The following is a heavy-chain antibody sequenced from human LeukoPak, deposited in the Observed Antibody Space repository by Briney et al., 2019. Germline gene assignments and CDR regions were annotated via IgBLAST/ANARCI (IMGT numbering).Heavy chain of an antibody. CDR2: VSGSGDNT. D-gene: IGHD4-11*01. V-gene: IGHV3-23*01. CDR3: ARWGNDYSQFDS. Sequence: ETLSLTCTVSGGSISGSSYYWGWVRQAPGKGLEWVSVVSGSGDNTNYADSVKGRFTISRDNSKNTLFLQMNSLRTEDTAVYFCARWGNDYSQFDSWGQGTLVTVSS. J-gene: IGHJ4*02. CDR1: GGSISGSSYY.